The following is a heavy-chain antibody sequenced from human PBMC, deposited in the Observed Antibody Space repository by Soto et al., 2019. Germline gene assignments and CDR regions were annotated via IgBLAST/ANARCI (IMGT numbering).Heavy chain of an antibody. V-gene: IGHV1-69*13. CDR2: IIPIFGTA. J-gene: IGHJ6*02. CDR1: GGTFSIYA. D-gene: IGHD3-10*01. CDR3: ARGGHYYGSGSYSYGMDV. Sequence: SVKVSCKASGGTFSIYAISWVRQAPGQGLEWMGGIIPIFGTANYAQKFQGRVTITADESTSTAYMELSSLRSEDTAVYYCARGGHYYGSGSYSYGMDVWGQGTTVTVSS.